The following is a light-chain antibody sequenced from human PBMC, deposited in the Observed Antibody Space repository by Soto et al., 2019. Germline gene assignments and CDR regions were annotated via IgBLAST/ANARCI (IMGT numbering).Light chain of an antibody. CDR3: QQYDSSPET. CDR1: QSVSSSY. J-gene: IGKJ1*01. CDR2: GAS. V-gene: IGKV3-20*01. Sequence: EIVLTQSPGPLSLSPGERATLYCRSIQSVSSSYLAWYQQKPGQAPRLLIYGASSRATGIPARFSGSGSGTDFTLTISRMEPEEFAVYYCQQYDSSPETFGQGTKVKVK.